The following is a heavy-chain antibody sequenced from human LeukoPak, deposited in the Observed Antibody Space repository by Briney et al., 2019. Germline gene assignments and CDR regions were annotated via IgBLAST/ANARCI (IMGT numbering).Heavy chain of an antibody. Sequence: PSETLSLTCTVSGGSISSGSYYWSWIRQPAGKGLEWIGRIYTSGSTNYNPSLKSRVTISVDTSKNQFSLKLSSVTAADTAVYYCARSGREMATYNWFDPRGQGTLVTVSS. CDR1: GGSISSGSYY. V-gene: IGHV4-61*02. CDR2: IYTSGST. CDR3: ARSGREMATYNWFDP. J-gene: IGHJ5*02. D-gene: IGHD5-24*01.